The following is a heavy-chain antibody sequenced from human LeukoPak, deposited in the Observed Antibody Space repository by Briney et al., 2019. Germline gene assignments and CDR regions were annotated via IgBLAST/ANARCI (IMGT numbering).Heavy chain of an antibody. J-gene: IGHJ4*02. CDR1: GFIFSNNI. Sequence: GGSLRLSCAASGFIFSNNIMNWVRQAPGKGLEWVSVISADGGDIYYADSVNGRFTISRDNSKNTLHLQMDSLRAEDTAVYYCAREYDFSHWGQGTLVTVSS. CDR3: AREYDFSH. D-gene: IGHD3-3*01. CDR2: ISADGGDI. V-gene: IGHV3-23*01.